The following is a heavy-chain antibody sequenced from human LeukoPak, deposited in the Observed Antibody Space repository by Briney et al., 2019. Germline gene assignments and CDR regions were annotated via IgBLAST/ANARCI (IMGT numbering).Heavy chain of an antibody. Sequence: PGGSLRLSCATSGFTFSDSALPWVRQASGKGLEWVGRIRSKPNNYATAYASSVKGRFTISRDDSKNTAYLQMNGLKTDDTAVYFCTRVPDYAGDFDYWGQGTLVTVSS. J-gene: IGHJ4*02. V-gene: IGHV3-73*01. CDR2: IRSKPNNYAT. CDR1: GFTFSDSA. D-gene: IGHD4-23*01. CDR3: TRVPDYAGDFDY.